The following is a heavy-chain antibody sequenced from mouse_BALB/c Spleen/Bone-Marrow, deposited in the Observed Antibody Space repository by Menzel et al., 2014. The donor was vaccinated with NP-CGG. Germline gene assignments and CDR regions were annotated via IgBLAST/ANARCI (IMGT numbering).Heavy chain of an antibody. Sequence: DVQLVESGGGLVKPGGSLKISCAASGFTFSSYAMSWIRQTPEKRLEWVATISSGGNYTYYPDSVKGRFTISRDNAKNTLYLQMSSLRSEDTAMYYCARPNTDYFDYWGQGTTLTVSS. V-gene: IGHV5-9-3*01. CDR2: ISSGGNYT. CDR1: GFTFSSYA. J-gene: IGHJ2*01. D-gene: IGHD5-1-1*01. CDR3: ARPNTDYFDY.